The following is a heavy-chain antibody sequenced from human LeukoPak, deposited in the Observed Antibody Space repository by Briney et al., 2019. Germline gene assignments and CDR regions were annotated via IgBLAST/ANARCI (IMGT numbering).Heavy chain of an antibody. J-gene: IGHJ4*02. V-gene: IGHV3-20*04. CDR2: ITWNGGST. CDR1: GFSFDDYG. Sequence: GGSLRLSCAASGFSFDDYGMSWVRQAPGKGLEWVSGITWNGGSTVYADSVKGRFIISRDNAKNSLYLQMNSLRAEDTAVYYCAKGNSANWGSHFDYWGQGTLVTVSS. D-gene: IGHD7-27*01. CDR3: AKGNSANWGSHFDY.